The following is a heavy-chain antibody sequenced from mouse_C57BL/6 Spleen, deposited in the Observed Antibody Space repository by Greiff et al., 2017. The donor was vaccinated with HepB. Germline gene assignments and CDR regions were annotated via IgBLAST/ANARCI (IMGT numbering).Heavy chain of an antibody. V-gene: IGHV1-64*01. D-gene: IGHD1-1*02. J-gene: IGHJ2*01. CDR1: GYTFTSYW. CDR3: ARGGRDLRYFDY. CDR2: IHPNSGST. Sequence: VQLQQPGAELVKPGASVKLSCKASGYTFTSYWMHWVKQRPGQGLEWIGMIHPNSGSTNYNEKFKSKATLTVDKSSSTAYMQLSSLTSEDSAVYYCARGGRDLRYFDYWGQGTTLTVSS.